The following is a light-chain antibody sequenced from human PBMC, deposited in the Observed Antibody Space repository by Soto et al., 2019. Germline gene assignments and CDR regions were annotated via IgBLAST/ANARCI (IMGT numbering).Light chain of an antibody. CDR1: QSISSW. CDR2: DAS. V-gene: IGKV1-5*01. CDR3: QQYNSYSWT. Sequence: SQMTQSPSTLSASVGDRVTITCRASQSISSWLAWYQQKPGKAPKLLIYDASSLESGVPSRFSGSGSGTEFPLTISSLQPDDFATYYCQQYNSYSWTSGQGTKV. J-gene: IGKJ1*01.